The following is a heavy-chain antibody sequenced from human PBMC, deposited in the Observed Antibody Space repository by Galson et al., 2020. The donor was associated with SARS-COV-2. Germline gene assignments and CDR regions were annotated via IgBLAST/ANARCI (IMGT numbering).Heavy chain of an antibody. CDR2: ISPSVGST. Sequence: ASVTVSCKASGYTFTNYHIHWVRQAPGQGLQWMGIISPSVGSTSYAQQFQDRVTIITDTSTSTVYMELNSLRSEDTAIYYCAREVSDLSTTTFDHWGQGTLVTVSS. CDR1: GYTFTNYH. D-gene: IGHD2-2*01. J-gene: IGHJ4*02. V-gene: IGHV1-46*01. CDR3: AREVSDLSTTTFDH.